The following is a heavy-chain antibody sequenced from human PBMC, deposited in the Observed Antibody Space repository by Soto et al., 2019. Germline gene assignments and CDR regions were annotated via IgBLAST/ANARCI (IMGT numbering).Heavy chain of an antibody. CDR3: ARFYMVRGVLGAFDI. D-gene: IGHD3-10*01. J-gene: IGHJ3*02. CDR2: IYYSGST. CDR1: GGSISCGGYY. Sequence: SSETLSLTCTVSGGSISCGGYYWSWIRQHPGKGLEWIGYIYYSGSTYYNPSLKSRVTISVDTSKNQFSLKLSSVTAADTAVYYCARFYMVRGVLGAFDIWGQGTMVT. V-gene: IGHV4-31*03.